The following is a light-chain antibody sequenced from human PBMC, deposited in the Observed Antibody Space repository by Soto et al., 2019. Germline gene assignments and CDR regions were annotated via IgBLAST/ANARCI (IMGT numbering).Light chain of an antibody. CDR2: DTS. CDR1: QDIGTN. CDR3: KQYKNWPPFT. Sequence: EIVMTQSPATLSVSPGERATLSCRASQDIGTNLAWYQQKPAQSPRRVIYDTSARATGIPARFSGSGSGTEFTLTISSLQSEDFAVYYCKQYKNWPPFTFGQGTRLEIK. V-gene: IGKV3-15*01. J-gene: IGKJ5*01.